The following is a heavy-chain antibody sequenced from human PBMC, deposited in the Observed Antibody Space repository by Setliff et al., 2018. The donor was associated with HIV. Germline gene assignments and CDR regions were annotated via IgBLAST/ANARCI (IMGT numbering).Heavy chain of an antibody. CDR3: ARDPRFLLSPVPRGYFDY. Sequence: PSETLSLTCNVSGFSISSNYYWGWVRQPPGRGLEWIGNIHHSGTAYYNPSFKTRVAISIDTSKNYVSLKLRSLTAADTAIYYCARDPRFLLSPVPRGYFDYWGQGALVTVSS. CDR1: GFSISSNYY. D-gene: IGHD3-22*01. J-gene: IGHJ4*02. CDR2: IHHSGTA. V-gene: IGHV4-38-2*02.